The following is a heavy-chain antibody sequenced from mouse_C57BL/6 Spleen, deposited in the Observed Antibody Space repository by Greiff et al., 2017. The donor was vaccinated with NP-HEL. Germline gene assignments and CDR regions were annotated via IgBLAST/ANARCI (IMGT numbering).Heavy chain of an antibody. D-gene: IGHD2-1*01. CDR2: IDPSDSET. J-gene: IGHJ2*01. CDR1: GYTFTSYW. V-gene: IGHV1-52*01. Sequence: QVQLKQPGAELVRPGSSVKLSCKASGYTFTSYWMHWVKQRPIQGLEWIGNIDPSDSETHYNQKFKDKATLTVDKSSSTAYMQLSSLTSENSAVYYCARDEGDGNYRYWGQGTTLTVSS. CDR3: ARDEGDGNYRY.